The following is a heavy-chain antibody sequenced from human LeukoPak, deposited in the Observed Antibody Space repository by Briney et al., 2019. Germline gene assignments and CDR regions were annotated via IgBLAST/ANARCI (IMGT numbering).Heavy chain of an antibody. J-gene: IGHJ4*02. CDR2: ISASNGNT. Sequence: ASVKVSCKASGYTFTSYGISWVRQAPGQGLEWMGWISASNGNTNYAQKPQGRVTMTTDTSTSTAYMELRSLRSDDTAVYYCARLLSTALDFDYWGQGTLVTVSS. D-gene: IGHD2-2*01. V-gene: IGHV1-18*01. CDR3: ARLLSTALDFDY. CDR1: GYTFTSYG.